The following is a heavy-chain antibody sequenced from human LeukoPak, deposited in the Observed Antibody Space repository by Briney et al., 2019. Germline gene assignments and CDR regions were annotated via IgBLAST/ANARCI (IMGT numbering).Heavy chain of an antibody. D-gene: IGHD3-22*01. V-gene: IGHV3-74*01. CDR3: ARGSSSSDYYHFDY. CDR2: IYTDGSTT. J-gene: IGHJ4*02. Sequence: GGSLRLSCAASGFTFSSYWMHWVRQAPGKGLVWVSRIYTDGSTTRYADSVKGRFTISRDNAKNTLYLQMNSLRAEDTAVYYCARGSSSSDYYHFDYWGQGTLATVSS. CDR1: GFTFSSYW.